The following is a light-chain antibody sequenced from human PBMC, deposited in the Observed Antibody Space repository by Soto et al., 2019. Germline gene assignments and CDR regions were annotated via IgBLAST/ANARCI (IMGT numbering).Light chain of an antibody. J-gene: IGKJ5*01. V-gene: IGKV1-39*01. CDR1: PSIGTY. CDR3: QQSYSIPIT. Sequence: DIQMTQSPSSLSASVGDRVTITCRASPSIGTYLNWYQHKLGKAPKLLIYAASSLQGGVPSRFTRSGSGTDFTLTINSLQPEDFATYFCQQSYSIPITFGQGTRLEIK. CDR2: AAS.